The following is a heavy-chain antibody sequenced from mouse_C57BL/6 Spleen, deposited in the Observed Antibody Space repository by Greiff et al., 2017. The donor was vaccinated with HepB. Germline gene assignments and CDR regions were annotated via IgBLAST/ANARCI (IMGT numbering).Heavy chain of an antibody. CDR1: GYAFSSYW. CDR3: ARYDPTGVMDY. Sequence: VQLKESGAELVKPGASVKISCKASGYAFSSYWMNWVKQRPGKGLEWIGQIYPGDGDTNYNGKFKGKATLTADKSSSTAYMQLSSLTSADSAVYFCARYDPTGVMDYWGQGTSVTVSS. V-gene: IGHV1-80*01. D-gene: IGHD2-3*01. CDR2: IYPGDGDT. J-gene: IGHJ4*01.